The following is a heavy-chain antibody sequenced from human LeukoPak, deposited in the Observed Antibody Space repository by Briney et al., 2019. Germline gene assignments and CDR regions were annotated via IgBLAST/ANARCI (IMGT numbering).Heavy chain of an antibody. V-gene: IGHV1-18*01. CDR3: ARDRTDYYDSSGYYDAFDI. J-gene: IGHJ3*02. CDR1: GYAFTSYG. D-gene: IGHD3-22*01. Sequence: ASVKVSCEASGYAFTSYGISWARQAPGQGLEWMGWISAYNGNTNYAQKLQGRVTMTTDTSTSTAYMELRSLRSDDTAVYYCARDRTDYYDSSGYYDAFDIWGQGTMVTVSS. CDR2: ISAYNGNT.